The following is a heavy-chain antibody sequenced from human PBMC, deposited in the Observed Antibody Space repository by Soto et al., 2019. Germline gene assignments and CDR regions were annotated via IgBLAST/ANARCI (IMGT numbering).Heavy chain of an antibody. Sequence: SETLSLTCTVSGGSISSYYWTWIRQPSGKGLEWIGRIYTSGSTNYNPSLKSRVTLSVDTSKNQFSLKLISVTAADTAVYYCARDLKFGQADYWGQGSQVTVSS. J-gene: IGHJ4*02. CDR1: GGSISSYY. CDR2: IYTSGST. CDR3: ARDLKFGQADY. D-gene: IGHD3-10*01. V-gene: IGHV4-4*07.